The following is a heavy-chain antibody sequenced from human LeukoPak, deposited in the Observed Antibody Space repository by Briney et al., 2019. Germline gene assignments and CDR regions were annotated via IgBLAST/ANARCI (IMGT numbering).Heavy chain of an antibody. CDR1: GFTFSSYA. J-gene: IGHJ4*02. CDR2: ISGSGGST. Sequence: GGSLRPSCAASGFTFSSYAMSWVRQAPGKGLEWVSAISGSGGSTYYADSVKGRFTISRDNSKNTLYLQMNSLRAEDTAVYYCAKDPQYYYDSSGYYLPFDYWGQGTLVTVSS. V-gene: IGHV3-23*01. D-gene: IGHD3-22*01. CDR3: AKDPQYYYDSSGYYLPFDY.